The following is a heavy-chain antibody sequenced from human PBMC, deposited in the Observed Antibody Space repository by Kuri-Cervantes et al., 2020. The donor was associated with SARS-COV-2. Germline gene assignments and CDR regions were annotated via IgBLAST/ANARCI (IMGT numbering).Heavy chain of an antibody. CDR1: GGSISGYY. D-gene: IGHD2/OR15-2a*01. V-gene: IGHV4-38-2*02. CDR3: ASWLSSAGFDY. CDR2: IYHSGTP. J-gene: IGHJ4*02. Sequence: SETLSLTCTVSGGSISGYYWGWIRQAPGKGLEWIGSIYHSGTPYYNPSLKSRVTISVDTSKNQFSLKLSSATAADTAVYYCASWLSSAGFDYWGQGTLVTVSS.